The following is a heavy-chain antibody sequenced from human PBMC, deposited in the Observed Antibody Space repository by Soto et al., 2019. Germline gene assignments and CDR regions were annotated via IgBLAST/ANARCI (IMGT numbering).Heavy chain of an antibody. Sequence: ASVKVSCKASGGTFSSYAISWVRQAPGQGLEWMGGIIPIFGTANYAQKFQGRVTITADESTSTAYMELSSLRSEDTAVYYCARPRRGYSYGSAYDYWGQGTLVTVSS. J-gene: IGHJ4*02. CDR1: GGTFSSYA. V-gene: IGHV1-69*13. D-gene: IGHD5-18*01. CDR3: ARPRRGYSYGSAYDY. CDR2: IIPIFGTA.